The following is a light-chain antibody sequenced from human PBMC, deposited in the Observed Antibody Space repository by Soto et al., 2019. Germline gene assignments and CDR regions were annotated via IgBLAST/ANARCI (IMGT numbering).Light chain of an antibody. CDR2: GSS. Sequence: EIVMTPAPAILSVYPGEKTSLSCRDSQSVSKGLAWYQQKPGQAPRLLIFGSSTRATGIPASFSGSGSETEFTLTISSLQSEDFAVYYCQQYNNWPPITFGQGTRLEIK. J-gene: IGKJ5*01. CDR3: QQYNNWPPIT. CDR1: QSVSKG. V-gene: IGKV3-15*01.